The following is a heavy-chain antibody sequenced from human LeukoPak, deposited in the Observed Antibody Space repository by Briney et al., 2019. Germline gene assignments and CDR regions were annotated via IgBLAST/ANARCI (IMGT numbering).Heavy chain of an antibody. V-gene: IGHV1-69*04. J-gene: IGHJ4*02. CDR3: ARDLGPYYNSGAYLDY. D-gene: IGHD3-22*01. CDR1: GGTFSNHA. Sequence: ASVKVSCKTSGGTFSNHAINWVRQAPGQGLEWMGRIIPILDIANYAQKFQGRLTITADKYMTTAYMELGSLRSEDTAVYFCARDLGPYYNSGAYLDYWGQGTLVTVSS. CDR2: IIPILDIA.